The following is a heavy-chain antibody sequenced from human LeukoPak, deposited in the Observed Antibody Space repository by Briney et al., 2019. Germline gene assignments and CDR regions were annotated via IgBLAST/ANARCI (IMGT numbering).Heavy chain of an antibody. CDR2: INSDGSST. CDR3: AKQCGPYYDSSDYYSDY. V-gene: IGHV3-74*01. Sequence: GGSLRLSCAASGFTFSSYWMHWVRQAPGKGLVWVSRINSDGSSTSYADSVKGRFTISRDNSKSTMYLQVNGLRAEDTAVYYCAKQCGPYYDSSDYYSDYWGQGTLVTVSS. J-gene: IGHJ4*02. CDR1: GFTFSSYW. D-gene: IGHD3-22*01.